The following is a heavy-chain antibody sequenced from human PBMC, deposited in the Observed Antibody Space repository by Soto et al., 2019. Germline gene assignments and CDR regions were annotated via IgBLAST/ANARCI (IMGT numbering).Heavy chain of an antibody. CDR1: GGSISRSNW. Sequence: SEPLSLTCAVSGGSISRSNWWSWARQPPGKGMEWIGEIYHSGSTNYNPSLKSRVTISVDTSKNQFSLKLSSVTAADTAVYYCARRYSGYGDYWGQGTLVTVSS. D-gene: IGHD5-12*01. CDR3: ARRYSGYGDY. V-gene: IGHV4-4*02. CDR2: IYHSGST. J-gene: IGHJ4*02.